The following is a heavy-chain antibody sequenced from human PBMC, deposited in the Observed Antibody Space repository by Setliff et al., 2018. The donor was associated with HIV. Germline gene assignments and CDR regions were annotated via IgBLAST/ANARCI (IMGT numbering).Heavy chain of an antibody. D-gene: IGHD3-3*01. CDR1: GGSINNYY. CDR2: MYYSGNT. J-gene: IGHJ4*02. CDR3: ARDQSDWFY. V-gene: IGHV4-59*01. Sequence: ETLSLTCTVSGGSINNYYWGWIRQPPGKGLEWVGFMYYSGNTNYNPSLKSRVTISVDTSKSQFSLKLNSVTAADTAVYYCARDQSDWFYWGQGTLVTVSS.